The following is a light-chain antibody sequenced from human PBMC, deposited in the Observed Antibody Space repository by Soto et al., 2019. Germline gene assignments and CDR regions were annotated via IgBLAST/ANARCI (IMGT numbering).Light chain of an antibody. J-gene: IGKJ1*01. CDR3: HQYGNSPQT. V-gene: IGKV3-20*01. CDR2: GAS. Sequence: VLTQSPGTLSLSPGERATLSCRASQSVSSSYLAWYQQKPGQAPRLLIYGASSRATGIPDRFSGSGSGTVFTLTINILEPDDFAVYYCHQYGNSPQTFGQRTKVDIK. CDR1: QSVSSSY.